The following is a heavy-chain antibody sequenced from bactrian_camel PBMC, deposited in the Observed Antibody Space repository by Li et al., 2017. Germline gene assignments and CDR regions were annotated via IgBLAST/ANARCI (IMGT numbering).Heavy chain of an antibody. D-gene: IGHD5*01. V-gene: IGHV3-3*01. CDR2: IYWRMGGT. CDR3: AAASDYGLHADTSWGDKTRTVYE. CDR1: GSRYSSLC. Sequence: HVQLVESGGGSVQAGGSLRLSCAASGSRYSSLCMGWFRQAPGEERQQVAEIYWRMGGTNYDDAVKGRFTTSQDIAKNTLFLQMDSLKPEDTAVYYCAAASDYGLHADTSWGDKTRTVYELGPGDPGHRL. J-gene: IGHJ4*01.